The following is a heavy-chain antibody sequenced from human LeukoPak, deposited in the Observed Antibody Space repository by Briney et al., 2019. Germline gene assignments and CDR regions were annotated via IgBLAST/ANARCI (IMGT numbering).Heavy chain of an antibody. CDR1: GFTFSSYG. J-gene: IGHJ4*02. V-gene: IGHV3-30*18. D-gene: IGHD6-19*01. CDR2: ISYDGSNK. CDR3: AKSLVAVAGVIDY. Sequence: GRSLRFSCAASGFTFSSYGMHWVRQAPGKGLEWVAVISYDGSNKYYADSVKGRFTISRDNSKNTLYLQMNSLRAEDTAVYYCAKSLVAVAGVIDYWGQGTLVTVSS.